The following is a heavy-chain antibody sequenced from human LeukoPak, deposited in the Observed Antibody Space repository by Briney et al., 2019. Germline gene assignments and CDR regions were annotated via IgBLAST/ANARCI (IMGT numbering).Heavy chain of an antibody. J-gene: IGHJ5*02. CDR3: ARDRGNWFDP. CDR1: GFTFSTYW. Sequence: PGGSLRLSCAASGFTFSTYWMHWVRQAPGKGLVWVSRIKSDGSSIMYADSVRGRFTISRDNAKNTLYLQMNSLRAEDTAVYYCARDRGNWFDPWGQGTLVTVSP. CDR2: IKSDGSSI. V-gene: IGHV3-74*03.